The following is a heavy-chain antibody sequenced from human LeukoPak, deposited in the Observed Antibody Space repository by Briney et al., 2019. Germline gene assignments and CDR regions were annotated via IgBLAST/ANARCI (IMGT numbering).Heavy chain of an antibody. Sequence: ASVKVSCKASGYTFTSYGLTWVRQAPGQGLEWMGWISAYNGNTNYAQNLQDRVTMTTDTSTSTAYMELRGLRSDDTAVHYCARDMGYCSSTSCSKSHYWGQGTLVTVSS. CDR3: ARDMGYCSSTSCSKSHY. CDR2: ISAYNGNT. V-gene: IGHV1-18*04. D-gene: IGHD2-2*01. J-gene: IGHJ4*02. CDR1: GYTFTSYG.